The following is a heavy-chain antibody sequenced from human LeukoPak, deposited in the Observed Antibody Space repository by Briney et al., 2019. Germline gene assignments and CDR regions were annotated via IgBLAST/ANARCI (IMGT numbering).Heavy chain of an antibody. J-gene: IGHJ4*02. CDR3: ARGDVGTRYCSSTSCYAFDY. CDR1: EFTFGSYG. CDR2: IGTAGDT. D-gene: IGHD2-2*01. Sequence: GGSLRLSCAASEFTFGSYGMHWVRQATGKGLEWVSSIGTAGDTYYPGSVKGRFTISRDNAKNSLYLQVNSLRAEDTAVYYCARGDVGTRYCSSTSCYAFDYWGQGTLVTVSS. V-gene: IGHV3-13*01.